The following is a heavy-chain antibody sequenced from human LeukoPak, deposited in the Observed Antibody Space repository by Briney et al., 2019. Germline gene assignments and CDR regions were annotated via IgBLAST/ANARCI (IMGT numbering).Heavy chain of an antibody. CDR3: ARGGASELYYFDY. Sequence: GSLRLSCAASGFTVSNKYMSWVRQAPGKGLECVSVIYDGGNTYYVDSVKGRFTISRDNSKNTLYLQMNSLRAEDTAVYYCARGGASELYYFDYWGQGTLVTVSS. CDR2: IYDGGNT. CDR1: GFTVSNKY. V-gene: IGHV3-53*01. J-gene: IGHJ4*02. D-gene: IGHD2-15*01.